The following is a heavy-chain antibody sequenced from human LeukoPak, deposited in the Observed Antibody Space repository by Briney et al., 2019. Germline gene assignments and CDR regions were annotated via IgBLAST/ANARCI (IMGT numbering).Heavy chain of an antibody. J-gene: IGHJ4*02. CDR1: GGSFSGYY. CDR3: AREPIFGVVIVGFDY. Sequence: AETLTLTCAAYGGSFSGYYWSWIRQPPGKRLEWVGEINHSGSTNYNPSLKSRVTISADTAKKQFSMKMSSVTAADTGVYYCAREPIFGVVIVGFDYWGQGTLVTVSS. CDR2: INHSGST. D-gene: IGHD3-3*02. V-gene: IGHV4-34*01.